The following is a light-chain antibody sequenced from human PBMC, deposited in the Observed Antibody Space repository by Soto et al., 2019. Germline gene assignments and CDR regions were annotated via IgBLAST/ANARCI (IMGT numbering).Light chain of an antibody. Sequence: EIVMTQSPATMSVSPGDRATLSCRASQSVSSNFAWYQQKPGQAPRLPIYGASTMATGIPARFSGSGPGTEFTLTISSLQAEDFAVYYCQQYNDWPITFGQGTRLEIK. CDR2: GAS. CDR3: QQYNDWPIT. CDR1: QSVSSN. V-gene: IGKV3-15*01. J-gene: IGKJ5*01.